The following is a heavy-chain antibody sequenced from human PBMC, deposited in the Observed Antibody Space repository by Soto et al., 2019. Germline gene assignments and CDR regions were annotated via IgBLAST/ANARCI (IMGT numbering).Heavy chain of an antibody. CDR2: IYHSGST. CDR1: GGSISSGGYS. CDR3: ASAGGLGAVAADY. Sequence: QLQLQESGSGLVKPSQTLSLTCAVSGGSISSGGYSWIWIRQPPGKGLEWIGYIYHSGSTYYNPSLKSRVTISVDRSKNQFSLKLSSVTAADTAVYYCASAGGLGAVAADYWGQGTLVTFSS. J-gene: IGHJ4*02. V-gene: IGHV4-30-2*01. D-gene: IGHD6-19*01.